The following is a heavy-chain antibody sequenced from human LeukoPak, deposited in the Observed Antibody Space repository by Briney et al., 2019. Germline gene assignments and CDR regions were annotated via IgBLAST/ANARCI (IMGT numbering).Heavy chain of an antibody. V-gene: IGHV3-9*01. D-gene: IGHD3-22*01. Sequence: GRSLRLSCAASGFTFDDYTMHWVRQAPGKGLEWVSGISWNSGSIGYADSVKGRFTISRDNAKNSLYLQMNSLRAEDTALYYCAKDSYYDSSGAPDYWGQGTLVTVSS. CDR3: AKDSYYDSSGAPDY. J-gene: IGHJ4*02. CDR1: GFTFDDYT. CDR2: ISWNSGSI.